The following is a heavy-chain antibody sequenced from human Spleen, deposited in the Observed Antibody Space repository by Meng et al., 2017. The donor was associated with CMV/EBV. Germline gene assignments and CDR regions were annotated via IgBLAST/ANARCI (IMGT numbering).Heavy chain of an antibody. Sequence: GGSLRLSCTASGFAFGDYAMSWVRQAPGKGLEWVSYVSSSGNTIYYADSVKGRFTSSRDNAKNSLYLQMNSLRAEDTAIYYCARDFGQQYYDSRWAFAYWGQGTLVTVSS. V-gene: IGHV3-48*03. CDR2: VSSSGNTI. J-gene: IGHJ4*02. CDR1: GFAFGDYA. CDR3: ARDFGQQYYDSRWAFAY. D-gene: IGHD3-3*01.